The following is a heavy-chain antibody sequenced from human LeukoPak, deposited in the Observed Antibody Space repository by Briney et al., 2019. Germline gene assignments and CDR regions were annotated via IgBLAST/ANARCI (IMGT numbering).Heavy chain of an antibody. CDR1: GFIFSQYS. V-gene: IGHV3-7*01. CDR3: ARGGSRQYNF. D-gene: IGHD5-18*01. J-gene: IGHJ4*02. CDR2: IRHDGSEK. Sequence: GGSLRLSCAASGFIFSQYSMNWVRQAPGKGLEWVANIRHDGSEKYYVDSVKGRFTISRDNAKDSLYLQMNSLRVEDTAVYYCARGGSRQYNFWGQGTLVTVSS.